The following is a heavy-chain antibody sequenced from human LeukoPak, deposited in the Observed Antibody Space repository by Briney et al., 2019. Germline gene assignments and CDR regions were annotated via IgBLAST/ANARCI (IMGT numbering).Heavy chain of an antibody. Sequence: ASVKVSCKASGYTFTGYYMHWVRQAPGQGLEWMGWINPNSGGTNYAQKFQGRVTMTGDTSISTAYMELSRLRSDDTAVYYCARSTRHNWNDDYWGQGTLVTVSS. J-gene: IGHJ4*02. CDR1: GYTFTGYY. D-gene: IGHD1-1*01. CDR3: ARSTRHNWNDDY. CDR2: INPNSGGT. V-gene: IGHV1-2*02.